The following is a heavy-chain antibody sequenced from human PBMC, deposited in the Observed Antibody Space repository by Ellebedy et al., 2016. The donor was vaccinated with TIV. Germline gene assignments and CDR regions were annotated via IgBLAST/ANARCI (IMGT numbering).Heavy chain of an antibody. D-gene: IGHD3-16*01. J-gene: IGHJ4*02. CDR3: TGPIGGTTLEY. CDR1: GLTFNIYV. Sequence: PGGSLRLSCAASGLTFNIYVMNWVRQAPGKGLVWVSRISPDGSNTIYADSVKGRFTISRDNAKNTLYLQMNSLRAEDTAVYYCTGPIGGTTLEYWGQGTLVTVSS. CDR2: ISPDGSNT. V-gene: IGHV3-74*01.